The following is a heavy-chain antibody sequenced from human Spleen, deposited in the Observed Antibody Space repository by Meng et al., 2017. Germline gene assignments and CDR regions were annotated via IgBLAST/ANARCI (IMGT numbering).Heavy chain of an antibody. CDR2: IYSGGST. V-gene: IGHV3-66*04. CDR3: ARHGRPEG. CDR1: GFTVSGNE. J-gene: IGHJ4*02. D-gene: IGHD1-1*01. Sequence: GESLKISCAPSGFTVSGNELSWVRQAPGKGLEWVSVIYSGGSTYYADSVKGRFTISRDNSKNTLYLQMNSLRAEDTAVYYCARHGRPEGWGQGTLVTVSS.